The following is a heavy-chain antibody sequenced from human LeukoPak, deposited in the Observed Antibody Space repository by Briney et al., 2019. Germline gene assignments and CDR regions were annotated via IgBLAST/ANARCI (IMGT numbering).Heavy chain of an antibody. CDR3: ARVPIYGSGSSRFDP. D-gene: IGHD3-10*01. J-gene: IGHJ5*02. CDR1: GYTFTSYG. CDR2: MNPNSGDT. V-gene: IGHV1-8*02. Sequence: ASVKVSCKASGYTFTSYGISWVRQAPGQGLEWMGWMNPNSGDTGYAQKFQGRVTMTRNTSISTAYMELSSLRSEDTAVYYCARVPIYGSGSSRFDPWGQGTLVTVSS.